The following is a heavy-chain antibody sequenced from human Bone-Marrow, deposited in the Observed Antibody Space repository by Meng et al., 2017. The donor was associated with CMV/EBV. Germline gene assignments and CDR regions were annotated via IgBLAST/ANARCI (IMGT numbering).Heavy chain of an antibody. Sequence: SETLSLTCTVSGYSISSGYYWGWIRQPPGKGLEWIGSIYHSGSTYYNPSLKSRVTISVDTSKNQFSLKLSSVTAADTAVYYCARSSTVTTNYYYGMDVWGQGTTVTVSS. V-gene: IGHV4-38-2*02. CDR1: GYSISSGYY. CDR2: IYHSGST. CDR3: ARSSTVTTNYYYGMDV. D-gene: IGHD4-11*01. J-gene: IGHJ6*02.